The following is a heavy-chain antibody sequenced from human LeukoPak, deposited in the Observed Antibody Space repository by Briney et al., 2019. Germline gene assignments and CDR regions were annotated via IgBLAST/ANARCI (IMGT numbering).Heavy chain of an antibody. CDR1: GFTFSNFA. V-gene: IGHV3-23*01. Sequence: PGGSLRLSCAASGFTFSNFAIRWVRQVPGKGLEWVSSIDGSGDKTPYPDSVRGRFTVSRDNSKNTLYLQMNSLRVEDTATYFCAKVQFNWGPIDYWGQGTPVIVSS. D-gene: IGHD7-27*01. CDR3: AKVQFNWGPIDY. CDR2: IDGSGDKT. J-gene: IGHJ4*02.